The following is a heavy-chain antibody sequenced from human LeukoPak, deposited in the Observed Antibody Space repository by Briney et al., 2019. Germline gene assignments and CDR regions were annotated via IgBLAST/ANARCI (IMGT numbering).Heavy chain of an antibody. V-gene: IGHV3-9*01. Sequence: GGSLRLSCAASGFTFDDYAMHWVRQAPGKGLEWVSGISWNSGSIGYADSVKGRFTISRDNSKNTLYLQMNSLRAEDTAVYYCARDWSLIDYWGQGTLVTVSS. J-gene: IGHJ4*02. CDR3: ARDWSLIDY. CDR2: ISWNSGSI. CDR1: GFTFDDYA.